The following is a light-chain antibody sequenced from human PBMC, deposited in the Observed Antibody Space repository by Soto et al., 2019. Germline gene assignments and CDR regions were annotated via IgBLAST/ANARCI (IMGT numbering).Light chain of an antibody. Sequence: MTQSPATLSVSPGERATITCRASQGITNYLAWYQQKPGKVPKLLIYAASTLQSGVPSRFSGSGSGTDFTLTISSLQPEDVATYYCQKYNSAPLTFGGGTKVDIK. CDR1: QGITNY. J-gene: IGKJ4*01. V-gene: IGKV1-27*01. CDR3: QKYNSAPLT. CDR2: AAS.